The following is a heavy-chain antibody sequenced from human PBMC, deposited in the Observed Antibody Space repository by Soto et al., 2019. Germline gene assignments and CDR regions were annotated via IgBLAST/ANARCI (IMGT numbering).Heavy chain of an antibody. V-gene: IGHV4-39*01. CDR1: GGSIKSSSYY. D-gene: IGHD3-22*01. CDR3: ARRGSYYDSFGYYYVDY. CDR2: IYYTGST. Sequence: SETLSLTCTVSGGSIKSSSYYWGWIRQPPGKGLEWIGSIYYTGSTNDNPSLKSRVTISVDTSKNQFSLKLSSVTAADTAVYYCARRGSYYDSFGYYYVDYWGQGTPVTVS. J-gene: IGHJ4*02.